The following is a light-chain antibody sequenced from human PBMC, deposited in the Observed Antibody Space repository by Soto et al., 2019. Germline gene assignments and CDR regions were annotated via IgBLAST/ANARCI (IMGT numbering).Light chain of an antibody. CDR2: DAS. CDR1: QSVSSY. V-gene: IGKV3-11*01. Sequence: ENVLTQSPATLSLSPGERATLSCRASQSVSSYLAWYQQKPGQAPRLLIYDASNRATGIPARFSGSGSGTDFTLTINSLEPEDSAVYYCQQRSNWPSITFGQGTRLENK. CDR3: QQRSNWPSIT. J-gene: IGKJ5*01.